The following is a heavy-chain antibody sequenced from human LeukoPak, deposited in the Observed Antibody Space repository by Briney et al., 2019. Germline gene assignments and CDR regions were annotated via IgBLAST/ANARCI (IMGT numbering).Heavy chain of an antibody. D-gene: IGHD7-27*01. CDR2: IYLDEDK. J-gene: IGHJ3*02. V-gene: IGHV2-5*02. Sequence: SGPTLVNPTQPLTLTCTFSWFSLSTSGVGVGWIRQPPGKALEWLALIYLDEDKRYSPSLKCRLTITKDTSKNQVILNMTNKDPVDKATYYCAHRQNWGEAFDIWGQGTMVTVSS. CDR3: AHRQNWGEAFDI. CDR1: WFSLSTSGVG.